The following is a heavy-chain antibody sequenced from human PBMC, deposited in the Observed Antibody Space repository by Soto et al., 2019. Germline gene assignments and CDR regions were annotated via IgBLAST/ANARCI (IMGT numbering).Heavy chain of an antibody. D-gene: IGHD6-19*01. V-gene: IGHV4-59*01. CDR1: GGSISSFY. CDR3: ARDNSGGWYSYFDY. CDR2: IYYSGST. J-gene: IGHJ4*02. Sequence: SETLSLTCTVSGGSISSFYWSWIRQPPGKGLEWIGDIYYSGSTNYNPSLKSRGIISVDTSKNQFFLRLSSVTAADTAVYYGARDNSGGWYSYFDYWGQGTLVTDSS.